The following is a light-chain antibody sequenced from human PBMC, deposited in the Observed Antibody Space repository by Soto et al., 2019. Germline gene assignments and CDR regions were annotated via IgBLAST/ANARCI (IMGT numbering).Light chain of an antibody. Sequence: QSALTQPASVSGSPGQSITISCTGTSSDVGGYNYVSWYQQHPGKAPKLMIYEVSNRPLGISNRFSGSKSGNTASLTISGLQAEDEADYYCSSYSSSSPLGHVIFGGGTKLTVL. V-gene: IGLV2-14*01. CDR1: SSDVGGYNY. CDR2: EVS. CDR3: SSYSSSSPLGHVI. J-gene: IGLJ2*01.